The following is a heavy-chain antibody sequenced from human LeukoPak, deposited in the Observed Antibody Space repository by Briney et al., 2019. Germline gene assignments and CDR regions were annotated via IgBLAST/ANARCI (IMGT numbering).Heavy chain of an antibody. CDR2: INPNSGGT. Sequence: ASVKVSCKASGYTFSSYYLHWVRQSPGQGLEWMGWINPNSGGTNYAQKFQGRVTMTRDTSISTAYMELSRLRSDDTAVYYCARGGERQYCSSTSCYIPEDYYYYYMDVWGKGTTVTVSS. J-gene: IGHJ6*03. D-gene: IGHD2-2*02. CDR1: GYTFSSYY. V-gene: IGHV1-2*02. CDR3: ARGGERQYCSSTSCYIPEDYYYYYMDV.